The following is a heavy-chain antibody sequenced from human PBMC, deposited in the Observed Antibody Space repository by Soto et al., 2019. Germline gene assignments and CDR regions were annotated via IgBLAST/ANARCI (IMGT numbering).Heavy chain of an antibody. CDR1: GFTISSYS. Sequence: GGSLSLSCAASGFTISSYSMSWVRPAPGKGLEWVSAISGSGGSTYYADSVKGRFTISRDNSKNTLYLQMNSLRAEDTAVYYWAKPSVDIVATITLNWGQGTLVTVSS. CDR2: ISGSGGST. V-gene: IGHV3-23*01. CDR3: AKPSVDIVATITLN. D-gene: IGHD5-12*01. J-gene: IGHJ4*02.